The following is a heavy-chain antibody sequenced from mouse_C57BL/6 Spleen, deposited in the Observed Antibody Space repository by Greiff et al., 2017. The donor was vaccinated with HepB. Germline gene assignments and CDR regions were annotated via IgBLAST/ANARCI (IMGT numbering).Heavy chain of an antibody. D-gene: IGHD2-5*01. CDR2: INPGSGGT. CDR1: GYAFTNYL. Sequence: VQLQQSGAELVRPGTSVKVSCKASGYAFTNYLIEWVKQRPGQGLEWIGVINPGSGGTNYNEKFKGKATLTADKSSSTAYMQLSSLTSEDSAVYFCAYSKDWYFDVWGTGTTVTVSS. V-gene: IGHV1-54*01. J-gene: IGHJ1*03. CDR3: AYSKDWYFDV.